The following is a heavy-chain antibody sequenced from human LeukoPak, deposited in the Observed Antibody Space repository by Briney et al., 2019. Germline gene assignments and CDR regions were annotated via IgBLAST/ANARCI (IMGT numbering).Heavy chain of an antibody. J-gene: IGHJ4*02. CDR3: ARDRWSSTSYNDY. CDR1: GFTFSNYG. CDR2: IWYDGNNK. Sequence: GGSLRLSCAASGFTFSNYGMHWVRQAPGKGLEGVAVIWYDGNNKYYGDSVKGRFTISRDNSKNTLYLQMNSLRAEDTAVYYCARDRWSSTSYNDYWGQGTLVTVSS. D-gene: IGHD2-2*01. V-gene: IGHV3-33*01.